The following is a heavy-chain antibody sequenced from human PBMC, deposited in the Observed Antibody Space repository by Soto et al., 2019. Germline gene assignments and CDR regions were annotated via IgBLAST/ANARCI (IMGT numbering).Heavy chain of an antibody. CDR2: IYYSGST. D-gene: IGHD6-6*01. V-gene: IGHV4-59*12. Sequence: LSLTCTVSGGSISSYYWSWIRQPPGKGLEWIGYIYYSGSTNYNPSLKSRVTISVDTSKNQFSLKLSSVIAADTAVYYCARGGIAARPKNYYYYGMDVWGQGTTVTVSS. J-gene: IGHJ6*02. CDR3: ARGGIAARPKNYYYYGMDV. CDR1: GGSISSYY.